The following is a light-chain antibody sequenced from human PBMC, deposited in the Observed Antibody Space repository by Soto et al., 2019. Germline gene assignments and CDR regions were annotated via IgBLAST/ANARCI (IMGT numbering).Light chain of an antibody. J-gene: IGKJ4*01. Sequence: VLTQSPVTLSLSPGETATLFCKASQSVGIYLGWFQQKPGQAPRVLIYDATNRAGGVPDRFSGSGSGTDFTRAISSLEAEESAVYYCQQRDIWPPITFGGGIKLEIK. CDR3: QQRDIWPPIT. V-gene: IGKV3-11*01. CDR1: QSVGIY. CDR2: DAT.